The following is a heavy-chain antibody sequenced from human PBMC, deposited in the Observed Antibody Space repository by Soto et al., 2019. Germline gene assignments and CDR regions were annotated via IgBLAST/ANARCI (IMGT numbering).Heavy chain of an antibody. V-gene: IGHV4-30-4*01. J-gene: IGHJ5*02. CDR1: GDCISSDNNY. CDR2: ISYSGTT. Sequence: SEGVSLTCTVSGDCISSDNNYGSWIRQPPGEGLEWIGFISYSGTTSYSPSLKSRVAISLDTSKNQFSLSLSSVTAADTAVYYCARGRGYSYGLDPWGQGTLVTVS. D-gene: IGHD5-18*01. CDR3: ARGRGYSYGLDP.